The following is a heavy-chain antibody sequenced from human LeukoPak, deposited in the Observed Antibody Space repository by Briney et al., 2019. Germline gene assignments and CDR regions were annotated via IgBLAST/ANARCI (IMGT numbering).Heavy chain of an antibody. J-gene: IGHJ4*02. V-gene: IGHV1-18*01. CDR2: IGVYNGKT. D-gene: IGHD1-26*01. Sequence: ASVKVSCTASGYTFTSNGISWVRQAPGQGLEWMGWIGVYNGKTNYAQKFQGRVTMTTDTSTSTVYMELRSLRSDDTAMYYCARVGTTGRYYVDYWGQGTLVTVSS. CDR1: GYTFTSNG. CDR3: ARVGTTGRYYVDY.